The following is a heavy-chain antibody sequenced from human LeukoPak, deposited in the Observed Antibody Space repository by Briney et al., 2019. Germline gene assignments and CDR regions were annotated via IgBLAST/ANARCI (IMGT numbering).Heavy chain of an antibody. CDR3: VRDRGYSTFDY. CDR1: GFVFGHSW. J-gene: IGHJ4*02. Sequence: GGSLRLSCEASGFVFGHSWMSWIRQAPGKGLEWVANINLDGSEINYLDSLTGRLTISRDNAKDSLYLQMNGLRAEDTAVYFCVRDRGYSTFDYWGQGTLVTVSS. CDR2: INLDGSEI. D-gene: IGHD3-22*01. V-gene: IGHV3-7*03.